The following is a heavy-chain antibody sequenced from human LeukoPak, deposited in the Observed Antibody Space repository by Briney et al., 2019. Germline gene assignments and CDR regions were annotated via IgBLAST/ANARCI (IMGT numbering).Heavy chain of an antibody. CDR1: GYIFTSYA. J-gene: IGHJ6*02. CDR3: ARGGGYYDILTGYYRYYYGMDV. CDR2: INTNTGNP. Sequence: GASVKVSCKAAGYIFTSYAMNWVRQAPGQGLEWMGCINTNTGNPTYAQGFTGRFVFYLDTSVSTAYLQISSLKAEDTAVYYCARGGGYYDILTGYYRYYYGMDVWGQGITVTVSS. D-gene: IGHD3-9*01. V-gene: IGHV7-4-1*02.